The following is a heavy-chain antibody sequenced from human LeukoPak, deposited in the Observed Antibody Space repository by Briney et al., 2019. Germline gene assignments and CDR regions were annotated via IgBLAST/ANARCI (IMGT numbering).Heavy chain of an antibody. CDR2: IKKDGSDK. Sequence: GGSLRLSCAASGFTFISYSIHWVRQAPGKGLEWVANIKKDGSDKYYVDSVKGRFTISRDNAKNSLYLQMNSLRAEDTAVYYCARRASTERGHSYGLDYWGQGTLVTVSS. V-gene: IGHV3-7*01. D-gene: IGHD5-18*01. CDR1: GFTFISYS. CDR3: ARRASTERGHSYGLDY. J-gene: IGHJ4*02.